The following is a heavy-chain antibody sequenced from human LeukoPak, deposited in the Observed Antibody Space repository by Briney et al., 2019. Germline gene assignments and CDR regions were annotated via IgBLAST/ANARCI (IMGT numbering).Heavy chain of an antibody. V-gene: IGHV1-18*01. CDR2: ITPNSGIT. D-gene: IGHD1-26*01. J-gene: IGHJ4*02. CDR3: ARDRYYDFVF. Sequence: GASVKVSCKASGYALNTCGLTWVRQAPGQGLEWMGWITPNSGITHYAQEFQGRVTLTTDTSTRTAYMELKSLRFDDTAVYYCARDRYYDFVFWGQGTLVTVSS. CDR1: GYALNTCG.